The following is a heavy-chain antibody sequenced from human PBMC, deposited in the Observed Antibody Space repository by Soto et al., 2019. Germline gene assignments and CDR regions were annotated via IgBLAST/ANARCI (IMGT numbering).Heavy chain of an antibody. D-gene: IGHD5-18*01. V-gene: IGHV4-39*01. Sequence: SETLSLTCTVSGGSISSSSYYWGWIRQPPGKGLEWIGSIYYSGSTYYNPSLKSRVTISVDTSKNQFSLKLSSVTAADTAVYYCARVDSYGEENNWFDPWGQGTLVTVSS. CDR2: IYYSGST. J-gene: IGHJ5*02. CDR1: GGSISSSSYY. CDR3: ARVDSYGEENNWFDP.